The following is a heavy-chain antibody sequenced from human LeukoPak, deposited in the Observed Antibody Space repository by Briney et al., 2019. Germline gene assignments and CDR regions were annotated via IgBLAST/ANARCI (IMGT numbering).Heavy chain of an antibody. CDR2: ISYDGSNK. Sequence: GRSLRLSCAASGFTFSSYGMHWVRQAPGKGLEWVAVISYDGSNKYYADSVKGRFTISRDNAKNTLYLQMNSLRAEDTAVYYCAMGPYYYDSSGYYYWGQGTLVTVSS. V-gene: IGHV3-30*03. D-gene: IGHD3-22*01. J-gene: IGHJ4*02. CDR1: GFTFSSYG. CDR3: AMGPYYYDSSGYYY.